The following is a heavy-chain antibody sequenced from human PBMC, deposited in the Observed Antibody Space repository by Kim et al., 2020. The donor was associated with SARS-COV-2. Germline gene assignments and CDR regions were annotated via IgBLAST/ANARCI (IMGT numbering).Heavy chain of an antibody. CDR3: ASWGNTVSG. V-gene: IGHV3-7*01. CDR2: TKPDGSEK. D-gene: IGHD3-16*01. CDR1: GFTFSTFW. J-gene: IGHJ4*02. Sequence: GGSLRLSCAASGFTFSTFWTSWLRQAPGKGLEWVAHTKPDGSEKYYVDSVKGRFTISRDNTKNSLYLQMNSLRAEDSAMYYCASWGNTVSGWGQGTLVTV.